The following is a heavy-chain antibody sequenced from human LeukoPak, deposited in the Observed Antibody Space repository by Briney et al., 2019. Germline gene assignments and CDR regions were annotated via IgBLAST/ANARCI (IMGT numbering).Heavy chain of an antibody. J-gene: IGHJ4*02. Sequence: GGSLRPSCAVSGFSVNDNYMSWVRQAPGKGLQWVSVMFPDGRTYYADSVKGRFTISRDLARNTLLLQMHSLRADDTAVHYCARTNPVYGDYDYWGQGTLVTVSS. V-gene: IGHV3-53*01. CDR3: ARTNPVYGDYDY. CDR2: MFPDGRT. D-gene: IGHD4-17*01. CDR1: GFSVNDNY.